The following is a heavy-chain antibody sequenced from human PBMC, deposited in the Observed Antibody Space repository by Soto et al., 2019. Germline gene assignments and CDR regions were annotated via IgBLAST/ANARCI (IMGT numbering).Heavy chain of an antibody. V-gene: IGHV1-18*01. Sequence: ASVRVSCKASGYTFTSYGISWVRQAPGQGLEWMGWISAYNGNTNYAQKLQGRVTMTTDTSTSTAYMELRSLRSDDTAVYYCAREVTIFGVRRGWFDPWGQGTLVTVSS. CDR1: GYTFTSYG. CDR3: AREVTIFGVRRGWFDP. CDR2: ISAYNGNT. J-gene: IGHJ5*02. D-gene: IGHD3-3*01.